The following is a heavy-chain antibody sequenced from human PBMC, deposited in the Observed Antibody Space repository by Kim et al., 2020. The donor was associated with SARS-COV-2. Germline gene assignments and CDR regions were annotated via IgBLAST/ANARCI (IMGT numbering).Heavy chain of an antibody. Sequence: GGSLRLSCAASGFTFSTYRMNWVRQAPGKGLEWVSSIVRSSSYANSVRGRFTISRDNNNDSLYLQMNSLRAEDTAVYYCARASRGGDCLDYWGQGSLVT. D-gene: IGHD2-21*02. V-gene: IGHV3-21*01. CDR1: GFTFSTYR. CDR2: IVRSSS. J-gene: IGHJ4*02. CDR3: ARASRGGDCLDY.